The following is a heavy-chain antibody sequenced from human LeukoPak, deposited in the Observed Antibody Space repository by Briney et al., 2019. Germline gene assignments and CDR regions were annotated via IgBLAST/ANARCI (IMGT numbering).Heavy chain of an antibody. V-gene: IGHV5-51*01. CDR2: IYPGDSDT. CDR1: GYTFTSYW. CDR3: ASPRITGTTFAFDL. D-gene: IGHD1-7*01. J-gene: IGHJ3*01. Sequence: GESLEISCKGSGYTFTSYWIGWVRQMPGKGLEWMGLIYPGDSDTRYSPSFQGQVTISADRSISTAYLQWSSLRASDTAMYYCASPRITGTTFAFDLWGQGTMVTVSS.